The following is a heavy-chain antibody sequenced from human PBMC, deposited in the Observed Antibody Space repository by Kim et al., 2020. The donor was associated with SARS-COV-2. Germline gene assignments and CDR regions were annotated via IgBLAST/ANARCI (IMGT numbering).Heavy chain of an antibody. V-gene: IGHV3-23*03. CDR2: IDSGSSST. CDR1: GFRFSSYA. J-gene: IGHJ4*02. Sequence: GGSLRLSCAASGFRFSSYAMSWVRQAPGEGLEWVSLIDSGSSSTYYADSVKGRFTISRENSKNTLYLQINTLRAEDTAVYYCAKDLNWNGVWYFDYWGQG. CDR3: AKDLNWNGVWYFDY. D-gene: IGHD1-20*01.